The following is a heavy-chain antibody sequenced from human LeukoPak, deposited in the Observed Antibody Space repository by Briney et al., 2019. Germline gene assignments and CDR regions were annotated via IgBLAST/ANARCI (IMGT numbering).Heavy chain of an antibody. CDR3: ARAIDYAILTGSPYYFDY. J-gene: IGHJ4*02. Sequence: SVKVSFKASGGTFSSYAISWVRQAPGQGLEWMGGIIPIFGTANYAQKFQGRVTITADKSTSTAYMELSSLRSEDTAVYYCARAIDYAILTGSPYYFDYWRQGPLVTVSS. CDR2: IIPIFGTA. D-gene: IGHD3-9*01. V-gene: IGHV1-69*06. CDR1: GGTFSSYA.